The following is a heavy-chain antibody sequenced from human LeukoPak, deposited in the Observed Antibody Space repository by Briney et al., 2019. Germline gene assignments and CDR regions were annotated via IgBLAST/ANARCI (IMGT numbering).Heavy chain of an antibody. V-gene: IGHV3-9*01. J-gene: IGHJ3*02. CDR3: AKDRGRITYAFDI. D-gene: IGHD3-10*01. CDR1: GFTLGDYS. Sequence: GGALRLSLAASGFTLGDYSLHWGRPAPGEGPEWVSRISWNSVSICYADSVKGRFTISRDNAKNSLYLQMNSLRAEDTALYYCAKDRGRITYAFDIWGQGTMVTVSS. CDR2: ISWNSVSI.